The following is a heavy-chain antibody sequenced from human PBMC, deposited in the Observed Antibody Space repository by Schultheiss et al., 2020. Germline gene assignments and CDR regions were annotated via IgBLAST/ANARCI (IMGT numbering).Heavy chain of an antibody. V-gene: IGHV3-49*03. CDR1: GFTFGDYA. J-gene: IGHJ6*02. CDR3: TRDSGRGGYGSYYYYYCDMDV. CDR2: IRSKAYGGTT. D-gene: IGHD5-12*01. Sequence: GESLRLSCTASGFTFGDYAMSWFRQAPGKGLEWVGFIRSKAYGGTTEYAASVKGRFTISRDDSKSIAYLQMNSLKTEDTAVYYCTRDSGRGGYGSYYYYYCDMDVWGQGTTVT.